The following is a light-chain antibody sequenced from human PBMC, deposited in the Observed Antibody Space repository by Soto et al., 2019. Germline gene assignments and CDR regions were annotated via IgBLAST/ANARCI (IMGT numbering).Light chain of an antibody. Sequence: EIVMTQSPATLSVSPGERATLSCRASQSVSSNLAWYQQKPGQAPRLLIYSASTRATGIPARFSGSGSETEFTLTISSLQSEDFAVYYCQQYNDRPPLTFGGGTKVEIK. J-gene: IGKJ4*01. CDR1: QSVSSN. CDR3: QQYNDRPPLT. CDR2: SAS. V-gene: IGKV3-15*01.